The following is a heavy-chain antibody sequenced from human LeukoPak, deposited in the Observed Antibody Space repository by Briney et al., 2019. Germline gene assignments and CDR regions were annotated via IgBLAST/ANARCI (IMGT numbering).Heavy chain of an antibody. V-gene: IGHV3-30*03. CDR3: ARDARGYSYGYHPFDY. D-gene: IGHD5-18*01. J-gene: IGHJ4*02. Sequence: PGRSLRLSCAASGFTFTSFGMNWVRQAPGKGLEWVSLISYDGSSKYYADSVKGRFVISRDNSKNTLYLQMNSLRPEDTAVYYCARDARGYSYGYHPFDYWGQGTLVTVSS. CDR1: GFTFTSFG. CDR2: ISYDGSSK.